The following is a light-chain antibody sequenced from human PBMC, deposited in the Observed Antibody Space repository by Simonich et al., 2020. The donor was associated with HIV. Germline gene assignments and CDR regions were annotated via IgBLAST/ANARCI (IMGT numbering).Light chain of an antibody. CDR3: TSYTSSSTLV. CDR2: DVS. CDR1: SSDVGGYNY. V-gene: IGLV2-14*03. J-gene: IGLJ2*01. Sequence: QSALTQPASVSGSPGQSITISCTGTSSDVGGYNYFSWYQQHPVKAPKRMIYDVSKRPSGVSNRFSGSKSGNTSSLTISGLQAEDEADYYCTSYTSSSTLVFGGGTKLTVL.